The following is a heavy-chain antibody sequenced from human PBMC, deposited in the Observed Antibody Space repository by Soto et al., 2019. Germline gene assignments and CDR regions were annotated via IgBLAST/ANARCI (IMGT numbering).Heavy chain of an antibody. CDR2: ISYDGSNK. J-gene: IGHJ4*02. D-gene: IGHD4-4*01. CDR3: AKDRLQYGRDYFDY. CDR1: GFTFSSYG. V-gene: IGHV3-30*18. Sequence: HPGGSLRLSCAASGFTFSSYGMHWVRQAPGKGLEWVAVISYDGSNKYYADSVKGRFTISRDNSKNTLYLQMNSLRAEDTAVYYCAKDRLQYGRDYFDYWGQGTLVTVSS.